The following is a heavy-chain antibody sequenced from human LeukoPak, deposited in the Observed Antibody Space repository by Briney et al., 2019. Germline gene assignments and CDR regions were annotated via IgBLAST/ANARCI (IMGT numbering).Heavy chain of an antibody. V-gene: IGHV1-46*01. J-gene: IGHJ6*02. Sequence: ASVKVSCKASGYTFTSYYMHWVRQAPGQGLEWMGIINPSGGSTSYAQKFQGRVTMTRDTSTSTVYMELSSLRSEDTAVYYCARDGCSSTSCYQQFYGLGYYYYGMDVWGQGTTVTVSS. CDR3: ARDGCSSTSCYQQFYGLGYYYYGMDV. CDR2: INPSGGST. CDR1: GYTFTSYY. D-gene: IGHD2-2*01.